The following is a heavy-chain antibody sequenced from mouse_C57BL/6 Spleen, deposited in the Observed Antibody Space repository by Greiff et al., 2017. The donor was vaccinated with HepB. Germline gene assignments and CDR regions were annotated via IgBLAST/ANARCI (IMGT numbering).Heavy chain of an antibody. J-gene: IGHJ4*01. CDR2: IYPGSGST. Sequence: VQLQQPGAELVKPGASVKMSCKASGYTFTSYWITWVKQRPGQGLEWIGDIYPGSGSTNYNEKFKSKATLTVDTSSSTAYMQLSSLTSEDSAVYYCARYYYYGDYAMDYWGQGTSVTVSS. CDR3: ARYYYYGDYAMDY. CDR1: GYTFTSYW. V-gene: IGHV1-55*01. D-gene: IGHD1-1*01.